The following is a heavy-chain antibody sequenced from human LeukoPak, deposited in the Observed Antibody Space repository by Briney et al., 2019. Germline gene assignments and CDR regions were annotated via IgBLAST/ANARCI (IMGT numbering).Heavy chain of an antibody. CDR3: ARSDYYDYRQIDF. CDR1: GDSIITSSYY. Sequence: SETLSLTCTVSGDSIITSSYYWGWVRQPPGKGLEWLGSIYYSGITHYNPSLKRPATIYMDTSRNQFSLHLHSVTAADTAVFYCARSDYYDYRQIDFWGQGTLVTVSS. D-gene: IGHD3-16*01. V-gene: IGHV4-39*01. CDR2: IYYSGIT. J-gene: IGHJ4*02.